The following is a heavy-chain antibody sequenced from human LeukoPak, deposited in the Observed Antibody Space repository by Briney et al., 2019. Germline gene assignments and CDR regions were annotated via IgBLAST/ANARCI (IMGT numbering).Heavy chain of an antibody. CDR2: INHDGNVN. V-gene: IGHV3-7*03. Sequence: GGSLRLSCAASGFTFSSYSMNWVRQAPGKGLEWVASINHDGNVNYYVDSVKGRFTISRDNAKNSLYLQMSNLRAEDTAVYFCARGGGLDVWGQGATVTVSS. CDR3: ARGGGLDV. CDR1: GFTFSSYS. J-gene: IGHJ6*02. D-gene: IGHD3-16*01.